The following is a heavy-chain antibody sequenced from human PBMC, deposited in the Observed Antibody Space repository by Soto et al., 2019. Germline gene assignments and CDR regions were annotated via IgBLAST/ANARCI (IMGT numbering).Heavy chain of an antibody. Sequence: EVQLVESGGGLVQPGGSLKLSCAASGFTFTASAIHWVHQASGRGLEWVGRIRSRANNYATAYAASVKDRFTISRDDSKNTAYLQMNSLETVDTAAYYCTTPKSPWIYWGQGTTVTVSS. D-gene: IGHD5-12*01. J-gene: IGHJ6*02. V-gene: IGHV3-73*02. CDR2: IRSRANNYAT. CDR1: GFTFTASA. CDR3: TTPKSPWIY.